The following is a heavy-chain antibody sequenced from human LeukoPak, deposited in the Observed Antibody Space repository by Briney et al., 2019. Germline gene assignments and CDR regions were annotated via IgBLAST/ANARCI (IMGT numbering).Heavy chain of an antibody. J-gene: IGHJ5*02. CDR1: GYTFTSYG. CDR2: ISAYNGNT. V-gene: IGHV1-18*01. D-gene: IGHD3-3*01. CDR3: ARDGQSRYYDFWSGNYVYDWFDP. Sequence: ASVKVSCKASGYTFTSYGISWVRQAPGQGLEWMGWISAYNGNTNYAQKFQGRVTMTTDTSTNIAYMELRSLRSDDTAVYYCARDGQSRYYDFWSGNYVYDWFDPWGQGTLVTVSS.